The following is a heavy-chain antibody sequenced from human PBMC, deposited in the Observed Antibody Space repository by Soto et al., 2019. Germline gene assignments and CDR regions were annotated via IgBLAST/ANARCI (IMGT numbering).Heavy chain of an antibody. V-gene: IGHV1-2*02. Sequence: ASVKVSCKASEYTFTGYYMHWVRQSPGQGLEGMGWINFNSGGTNYAQKFQGRVTMTRDTSISTAYMELSSLRSDDMAVYCCARGRPTGVDYWGQGTLVTVSS. CDR2: INFNSGGT. D-gene: IGHD3-10*01. J-gene: IGHJ4*02. CDR3: ARGRPTGVDY. CDR1: EYTFTGYY.